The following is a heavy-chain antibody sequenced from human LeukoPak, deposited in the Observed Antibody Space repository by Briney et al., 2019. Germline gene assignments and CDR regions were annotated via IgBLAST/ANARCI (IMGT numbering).Heavy chain of an antibody. V-gene: IGHV3-20*01. CDR3: ARATTYYYDSSGSIPYYFDY. J-gene: IGHJ4*02. CDR2: INWNGGST. D-gene: IGHD3-22*01. CDR1: GFTFDDYG. Sequence: GGSLRLSCAASGFTFDDYGMSWVRQAPGKGLEWVSGINWNGGSTGYADSVKGRFTISRDNAKNSLYLQMNSLRAEDTALYHCARATTYYYDSSGSIPYYFDYWGQGTLVTVSS.